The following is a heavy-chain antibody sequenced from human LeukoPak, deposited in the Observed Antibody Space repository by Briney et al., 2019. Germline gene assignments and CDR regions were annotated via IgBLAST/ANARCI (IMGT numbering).Heavy chain of an antibody. CDR1: GYTFTSYD. V-gene: IGHV1-8*01. CDR3: ARGQTASNYDSSGYLPDI. CDR2: MNPNSGNT. J-gene: IGHJ3*02. D-gene: IGHD3-22*01. Sequence: ASVKVSCKASGYTFTSYDINWVRQATGQGLEWMGWMNPNSGNTGYAQKFQGRVTMTTNTSISTAYMELSSLRSEDTAVYFCARGQTASNYDSSGYLPDIWGQGTMVTVSS.